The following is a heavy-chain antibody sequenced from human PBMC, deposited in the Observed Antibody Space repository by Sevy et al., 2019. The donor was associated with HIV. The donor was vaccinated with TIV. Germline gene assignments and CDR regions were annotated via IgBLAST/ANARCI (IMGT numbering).Heavy chain of an antibody. D-gene: IGHD2-2*01. V-gene: IGHV3-7*01. Sequence: GGSLRLSCAASGFTFSTYWMSWFRQAPGKGLEWVANINEHGTEKFYVDSVKGRFTMSRDNAKNSLYLQMNSLRAEDAAVYYCARDNATVSRRGLRYYYYGTDVWGQGTTVTVSS. CDR3: ARDNATVSRRGLRYYYYGTDV. CDR1: GFTFSTYW. CDR2: INEHGTEK. J-gene: IGHJ6*02.